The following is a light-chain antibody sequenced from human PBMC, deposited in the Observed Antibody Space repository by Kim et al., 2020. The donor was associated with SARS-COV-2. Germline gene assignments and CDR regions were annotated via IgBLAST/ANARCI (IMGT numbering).Light chain of an antibody. CDR1: YGSVSTSYY. V-gene: IGLV8-61*01. CDR3: VLYMGSGIWV. CDR2: STN. J-gene: IGLJ3*02. Sequence: GGTVTLPCGLSYGSVSTSYYPNWYQQTPGQAPRTLIYSTNTRSSGVPDRFSGSILGNKAALTITGAQADDESDYYCVLYMGSGIWVFGGGTQLTVL.